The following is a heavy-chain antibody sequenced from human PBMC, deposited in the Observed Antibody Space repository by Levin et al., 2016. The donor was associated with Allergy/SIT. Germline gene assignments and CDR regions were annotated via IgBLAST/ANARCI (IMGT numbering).Heavy chain of an antibody. CDR3: ARDGVDYDFWSGYYSGNWFDP. D-gene: IGHD3-3*01. V-gene: IGHV1-18*01. Sequence: ASVKVSCKASGYTFTSYGISWVRQAPGQGLEWMGWISAYNGNTNYAQKLQGRVTMTTDTSTSTAYMELRSLRSDDTAVYYCARDGVDYDFWSGYYSGNWFDPWGQGTLVTVSS. CDR2: ISAYNGNT. J-gene: IGHJ5*02. CDR1: GYTFTSYG.